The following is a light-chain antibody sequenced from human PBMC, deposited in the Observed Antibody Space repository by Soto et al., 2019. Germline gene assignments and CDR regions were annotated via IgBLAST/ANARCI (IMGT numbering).Light chain of an antibody. V-gene: IGKV3-20*01. CDR2: GAS. CDR3: QQYDCSPRT. Sequence: EIVLTQTPGTLSLSPGERATLSCRASQSVSSSYLAWYQQKPGQAPRLLIYGASSRATGIPDRFSGSGSGTDFTLTISKLEPEDFAVYYWQQYDCSPRTFGQGTKV. CDR1: QSVSSSY. J-gene: IGKJ1*01.